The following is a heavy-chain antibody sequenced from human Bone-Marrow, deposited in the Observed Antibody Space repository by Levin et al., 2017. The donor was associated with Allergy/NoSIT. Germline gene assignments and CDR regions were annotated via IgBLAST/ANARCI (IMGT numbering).Heavy chain of an antibody. CDR2: IWYDGSIK. Sequence: GASVKVSCAASGFPFNTYGIHWVRQAPGKGLEWVAAIWYDGSIKYYADSVKGRFTISRDKSKDTLTLQMNSLRAEDTAIYYCARNNHNYVDFYYGMDVWGQGTTVTVSS. V-gene: IGHV3-33*01. J-gene: IGHJ6*02. CDR3: ARNNHNYVDFYYGMDV. CDR1: GFPFNTYG. D-gene: IGHD3-10*02.